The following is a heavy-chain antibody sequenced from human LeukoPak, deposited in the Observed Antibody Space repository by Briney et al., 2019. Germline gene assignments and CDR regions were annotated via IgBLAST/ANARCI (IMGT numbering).Heavy chain of an antibody. J-gene: IGHJ4*02. Sequence: GASVKVSCEASGYTFTDSYIHSVRHTPEQGLEWMSWINHNSGGTNYAQNLHHRITLTRDKSISTAYMELSRLRSDDTAIYYCASANALYCSSTSCLFDYWGQGTLVTVSS. CDR1: GYTFTDSY. CDR2: INHNSGGT. D-gene: IGHD2-2*01. CDR3: ASANALYCSSTSCLFDY. V-gene: IGHV1-2*02.